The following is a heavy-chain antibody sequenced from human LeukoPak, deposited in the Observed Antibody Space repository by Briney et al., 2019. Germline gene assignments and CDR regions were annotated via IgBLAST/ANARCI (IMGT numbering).Heavy chain of an antibody. CDR1: GFTFSGYE. V-gene: IGHV3-48*03. D-gene: IGHD3-10*01. Sequence: GGSLRLSCAASGFTFSGYEMNWVRQAPGKGLEWVSYISSSGSTIYYADSVKGRFTISRDNAKNSLYLQMNSLRAEDTAVYYCARVGGNAPLGYYGSGSYRPYYMDVWGKGTTVTISS. CDR2: ISSSGSTI. CDR3: ARVGGNAPLGYYGSGSYRPYYMDV. J-gene: IGHJ6*03.